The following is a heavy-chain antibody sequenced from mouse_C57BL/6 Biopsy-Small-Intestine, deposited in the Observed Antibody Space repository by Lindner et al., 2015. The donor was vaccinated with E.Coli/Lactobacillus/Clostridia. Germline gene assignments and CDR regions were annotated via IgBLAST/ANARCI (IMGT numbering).Heavy chain of an antibody. J-gene: IGHJ3*01. D-gene: IGHD2-5*01. Sequence: VQLQESGPELVKPGASVKMSCRTSGYTFTDYNIHWVKQSHGKSLEWIGYINPNSGGTSYNQKFKGKATLTVNKSSSIVNMEFRSLTSEDSAVYYCARGNYTNKAWFAYWGQGTLVTVSA. CDR1: GYTFTDYN. V-gene: IGHV1-22*01. CDR3: ARGNYTNKAWFAY. CDR2: INPNSGGT.